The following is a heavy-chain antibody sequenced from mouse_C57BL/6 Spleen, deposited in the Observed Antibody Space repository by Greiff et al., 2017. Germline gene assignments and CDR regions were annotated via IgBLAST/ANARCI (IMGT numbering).Heavy chain of an antibody. CDR2: IYPGGGNT. V-gene: IGHV1-63*01. CDR1: GYTFTNYW. J-gene: IGHJ3*01. Sequence: QVQLQQSGAELVRPGASVKMSCKASGYTFTNYWIRWVKQRPGQGLEWIGEIYPGGGNTNYNEKFKGKATLTVDKSSSTAYMQFSSLTSEDAAVYYGARYDGSSLAWVADWGQGTRVTVSA. CDR3: ARYDGSSLAWVAD. D-gene: IGHD1-1*01.